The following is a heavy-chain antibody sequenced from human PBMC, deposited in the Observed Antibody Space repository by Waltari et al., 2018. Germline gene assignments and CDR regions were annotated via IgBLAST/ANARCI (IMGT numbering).Heavy chain of an antibody. Sequence: QVELVQSGPEVKRPGASVTVSCTASGYTFMNYGIAWVRQAPGQGLEWMGWVNPSRGNAVSAPAFQDRLTMTTDRSTSTAYMELASLRSDDTAVYFCARDATLSARGWFDPWGQGTLVTVSS. CDR3: ARDATLSARGWFDP. V-gene: IGHV1-18*01. J-gene: IGHJ5*02. CDR1: GYTFMNYG. CDR2: VNPSRGNA. D-gene: IGHD1-1*01.